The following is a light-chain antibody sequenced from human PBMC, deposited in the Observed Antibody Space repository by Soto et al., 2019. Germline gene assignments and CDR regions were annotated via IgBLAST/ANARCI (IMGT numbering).Light chain of an antibody. J-gene: IGKJ5*01. CDR2: GAF. CDR3: QQCNIWPTVT. CDR1: QSLSSY. Sequence: EIVMTQSPATLSVSPVETATLSCRPSQSLSSYLDWYQQKPGQAPRLVIYGAFNRATGIPARFSGSGSGTDFTLTISSLETEDSAVYYGQQCNIWPTVTFGHGTRLEIK. V-gene: IGKV3D-15*01.